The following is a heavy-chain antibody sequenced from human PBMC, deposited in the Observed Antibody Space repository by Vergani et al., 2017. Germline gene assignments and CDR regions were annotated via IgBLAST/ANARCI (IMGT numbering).Heavy chain of an antibody. V-gene: IGHV3-21*01. CDR1: GFTFSSYS. CDR2: ISSSSSYI. CDR3: ARDPSAMANFDY. D-gene: IGHD5-18*01. Sequence: EVQLVESGGGLVKPGRSLRLSCAASGFTFSSYSMNWVRQAPGKGLEWVSSISSSSSYIYYADSVKGRFTISRDNAKNSLYLQMNSLRAEDTAVYYCARDPSAMANFDYWGQGTLVTVSS. J-gene: IGHJ4*02.